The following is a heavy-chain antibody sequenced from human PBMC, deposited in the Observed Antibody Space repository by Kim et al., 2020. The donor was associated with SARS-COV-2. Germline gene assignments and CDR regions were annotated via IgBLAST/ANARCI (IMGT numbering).Heavy chain of an antibody. J-gene: IGHJ4*02. CDR2: ISGSGGST. D-gene: IGHD3-9*01. CDR1: GFTFSSYA. Sequence: GGSLRLSCAASGFTFSSYAMSWVRQAPGKGLEWVSAISGSGGSTYYADSVKGRFTISRDNSKNTLYLQMNSLRAEDTAVYYCAKARRGAYDILTGTKYYFDYWGQGTLVTVSS. CDR3: AKARRGAYDILTGTKYYFDY. V-gene: IGHV3-23*01.